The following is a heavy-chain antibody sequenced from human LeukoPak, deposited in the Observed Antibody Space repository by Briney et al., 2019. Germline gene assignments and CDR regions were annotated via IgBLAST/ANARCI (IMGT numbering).Heavy chain of an antibody. D-gene: IGHD6-19*01. CDR3: AKRDSSGSYYFDY. V-gene: IGHV3-23*01. CDR1: GFTFSDYY. J-gene: IGHJ4*02. Sequence: TGGSLRLSCAASGFTFSDYYMSWVRQAPGKGLEWVSAIIGSGYSTFYADSVKGRFTISRDNSKNTLYLQMNSLRAEDTALYYCAKRDSSGSYYFDYWGQGALVTISS. CDR2: IIGSGYST.